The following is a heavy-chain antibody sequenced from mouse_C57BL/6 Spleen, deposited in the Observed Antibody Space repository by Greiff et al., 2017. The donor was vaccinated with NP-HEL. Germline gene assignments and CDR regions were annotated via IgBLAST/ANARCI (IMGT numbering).Heavy chain of an antibody. Sequence: EVQLQQSGPELVKPGASVKIPCKASGYTFTDYNMDWVKQSHGKSLEWIGDINPNNGGTIYNQKFKGKATLTVDKSSSTAYMELRSLTSEDTAVYYCARGGIITTVVEDYYAMDYWGQGTSVTVSS. V-gene: IGHV1-18*01. J-gene: IGHJ4*01. D-gene: IGHD1-1*01. CDR1: GYTFTDYN. CDR2: INPNNGGT. CDR3: ARGGIITTVVEDYYAMDY.